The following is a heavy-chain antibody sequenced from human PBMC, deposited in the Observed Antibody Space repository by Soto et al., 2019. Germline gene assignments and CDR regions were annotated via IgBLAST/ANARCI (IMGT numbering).Heavy chain of an antibody. CDR1: GFTFSSYA. V-gene: IGHV3-23*01. J-gene: IGHJ4*02. CDR2: ISSSGDSA. D-gene: IGHD3-22*01. CDR3: AKLIVEFDY. Sequence: EVQLLESGGGLVQPGGSLRLSCAASGFTFSSYAMSWVRQAPGKGLEWVSGISSSGDSAYYADSVKGRFTISRDNSKTTLYLQMNSLRAEDTAVYYCAKLIVEFDYWGQGTLVTVSS.